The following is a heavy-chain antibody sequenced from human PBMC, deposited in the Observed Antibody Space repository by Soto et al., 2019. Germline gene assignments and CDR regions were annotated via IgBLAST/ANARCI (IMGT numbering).Heavy chain of an antibody. CDR1: GYTFTSYA. J-gene: IGHJ4*02. D-gene: IGHD3-10*01. V-gene: IGHV1-3*01. CDR3: ARARGTMVRGVGGPYFDY. Sequence: ASVKVSCKASGYTFTSYAMHWVRQAPGQRLEWMGWINAGNGNTKYSQKFQGRVTITRDTSTSTVYMELGSLRSEDTAVYYCARARGTMVRGVGGPYFDYWGQGTLVTVSS. CDR2: INAGNGNT.